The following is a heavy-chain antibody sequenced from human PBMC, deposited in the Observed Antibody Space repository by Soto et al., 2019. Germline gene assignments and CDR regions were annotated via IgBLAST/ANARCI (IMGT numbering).Heavy chain of an antibody. V-gene: IGHV3-7*04. D-gene: IGHD3-9*01. J-gene: IGHJ1*01. CDR3: VGAICGSFGL. CDR1: GFSFITYW. CDR2: IKEDGHVK. Sequence: EVQLVESGGGLVQSGGSLRLSCEASGFSFITYWMNLARQAPGKGLERLASIKEDGHVKQYVDSVKGRFTISRDNAMNSMSLRTNSVGEEGTTVYYCVGAICGSFGLWGQGTLVIVSS.